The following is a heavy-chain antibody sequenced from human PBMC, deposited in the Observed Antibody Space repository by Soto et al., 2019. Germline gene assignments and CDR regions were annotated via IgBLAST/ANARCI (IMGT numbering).Heavy chain of an antibody. J-gene: IGHJ6*02. D-gene: IGHD3-10*01. CDR2: IGGGGGST. V-gene: IGHV3-23*01. CDR1: GFTFNTYA. Sequence: EELVHWGVPRLSCAASGFTFNTYAMSWVRQAPGKGLEWVSVIGGGGGSTHYADSVKGRFTISRDNSKNTLYLQMNSLRADDTAIYYCARDSITRLSYDIPGMDVWGQGTTVTVSS. CDR3: ARDSITRLSYDIPGMDV.